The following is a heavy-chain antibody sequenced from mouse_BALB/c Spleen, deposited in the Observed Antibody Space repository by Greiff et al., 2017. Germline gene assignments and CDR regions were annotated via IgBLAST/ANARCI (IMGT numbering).Heavy chain of an antibody. CDR3: AIYYGNYFAY. D-gene: IGHD2-1*01. V-gene: IGHV3-2*02. J-gene: IGHJ3*01. CDR2: ISYSGST. Sequence: EVQLQQSGPGLVKPSQSLSLTCTVTGYSITSDYAWNWIRQFPGNQLEWMGYISYSGSTSYNPSLKSRISITRDTSKNQFFLQLNSVTTEDTATYYCAIYYGNYFAYWGQGTLVTVSA. CDR1: GYSITSDYA.